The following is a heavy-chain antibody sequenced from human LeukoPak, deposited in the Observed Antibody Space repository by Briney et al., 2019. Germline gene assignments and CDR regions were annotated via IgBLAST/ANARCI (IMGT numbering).Heavy chain of an antibody. CDR3: ARQSFAEWELLRARDDNWFDP. V-gene: IGHV4-34*01. Sequence: MPSETLSLTCAVYGGSFSGYYWSWIRQPPGKGLEWIGEINHSGSTNYNPSLKSRVTISVDTSKNQFSLKLSSVTAADTAVYYCARQSFAEWELLRARDDNWFDPWGQGTLVTVSS. CDR1: GGSFSGYY. D-gene: IGHD1-26*01. J-gene: IGHJ5*02. CDR2: INHSGST.